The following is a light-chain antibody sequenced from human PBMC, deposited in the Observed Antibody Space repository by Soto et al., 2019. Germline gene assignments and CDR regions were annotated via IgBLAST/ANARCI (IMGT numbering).Light chain of an antibody. CDR2: DAF. CDR3: QQYNGWPPRT. CDR1: QSVSSN. V-gene: IGKV3-15*01. Sequence: EIVMTQSPATLSVSPGERATLSCRASQSVSSNLAWYQQKPGQAPRLLIYDAFTRATGVPARFSGSGSGTDFTLTISSLQSEDFAVYYGQQYNGWPPRTFGQVTKVEIK. J-gene: IGKJ1*01.